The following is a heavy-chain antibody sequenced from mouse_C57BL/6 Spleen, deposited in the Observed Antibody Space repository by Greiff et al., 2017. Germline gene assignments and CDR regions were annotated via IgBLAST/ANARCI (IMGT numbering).Heavy chain of an antibody. D-gene: IGHD3-2*02. V-gene: IGHV1-69*01. J-gene: IGHJ2*01. CDR2: IDPSDSYT. CDR1: GYTFTSYW. Sequence: QVQLQQPGAELVMPGASVKLSCKASGYTFTSYWMHWVKQRPGQGLEWIGEIDPSDSYTNYNQKFTGKSTLTVDKSSSTAYMQLSSLTSEDSAVYYCASGYRGGVDYWGQGTTLTVSS. CDR3: ASGYRGGVDY.